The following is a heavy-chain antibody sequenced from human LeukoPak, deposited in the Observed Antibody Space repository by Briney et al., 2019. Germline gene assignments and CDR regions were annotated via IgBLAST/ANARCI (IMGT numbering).Heavy chain of an antibody. Sequence: ASVKVSCKASGYTFTSCDINWVRQATGQGLEWMGWMNPNSGNTGYAQKFQGRVTMTRNTSISTAYMELSSLRSEDTAVYYCAGGTSAYYYYGMDVWGQGTTVTVSS. D-gene: IGHD3-16*01. CDR1: GYTFTSCD. CDR2: MNPNSGNT. CDR3: AGGTSAYYYYGMDV. J-gene: IGHJ6*02. V-gene: IGHV1-8*01.